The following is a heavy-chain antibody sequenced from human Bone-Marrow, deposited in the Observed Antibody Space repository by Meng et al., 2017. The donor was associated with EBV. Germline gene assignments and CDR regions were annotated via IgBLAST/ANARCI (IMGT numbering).Heavy chain of an antibody. CDR3: ARTPRSSSHLFDY. V-gene: IGHV4-39*06. J-gene: IGHJ4*02. CDR1: GCSISSSSYY. CDR2: IYYSGST. D-gene: IGHD6-13*01. Sequence: RLQLQESGPCLVKPSETLSLTRTGSGCSISSSSYYWGWIRQPPGKGLEWIGSIYYSGSTYYNPSLKSRVTISVDTSKNQFSLKLSSVTAADTAVYYCARTPRSSSHLFDYWGQGTLVTVSS.